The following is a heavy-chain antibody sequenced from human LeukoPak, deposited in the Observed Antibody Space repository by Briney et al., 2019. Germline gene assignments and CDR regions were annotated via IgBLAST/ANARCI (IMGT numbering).Heavy chain of an antibody. CDR2: IYPRDGST. CDR3: ARDQEGFDY. CDR1: GYTFTSNY. V-gene: IGHV1-46*01. J-gene: IGHJ4*02. Sequence: ASVKVSCKASGYTFTSNYIHWVRQAPGQGPEWMGMIYPRDGSTSYAQRFQGRVTVTRDTSTSTVHMELSGLRSEDTAVYYCARDQEGFDYWGQGTLVTVSS.